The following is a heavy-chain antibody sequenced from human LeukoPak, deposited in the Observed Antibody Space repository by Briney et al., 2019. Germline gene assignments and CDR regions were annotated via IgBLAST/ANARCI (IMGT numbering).Heavy chain of an antibody. D-gene: IGHD1-26*01. CDR1: GGSISSSSYY. CDR3: ARLGTVGALDY. Sequence: SETLSLTCTVSGGSISSSSYYWGWIRQPPGKGLEWIGSIYYSGSTYYNPSLKSRVTISVDTSKNQFSLKLSSVTAADTAVYYCARLGTVGALDYWGQGTLVTVSS. CDR2: IYYSGST. J-gene: IGHJ4*02. V-gene: IGHV4-39*01.